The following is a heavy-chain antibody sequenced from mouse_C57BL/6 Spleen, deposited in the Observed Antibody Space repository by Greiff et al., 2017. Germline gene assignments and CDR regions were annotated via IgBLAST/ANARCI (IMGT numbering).Heavy chain of an antibody. Sequence: QVQLQQPGTELVQPGASVKLSCKASGYTFTSYWMHWVNQRPGKGLEWIGNINPSNGGTNYNEKFKSKATVTVDKSSSTAYMQHSSLTSEDSAVYYWARQRRGYAMDYWGQGASVTVSS. V-gene: IGHV1-53*01. CDR1: GYTFTSYW. CDR2: INPSNGGT. D-gene: IGHD3-1*01. J-gene: IGHJ4*01. CDR3: ARQRRGYAMDY.